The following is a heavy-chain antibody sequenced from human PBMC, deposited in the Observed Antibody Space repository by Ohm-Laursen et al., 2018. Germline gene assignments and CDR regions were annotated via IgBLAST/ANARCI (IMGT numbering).Heavy chain of an antibody. D-gene: IGHD4-17*01. CDR1: GFTFSSYA. J-gene: IGHJ4*02. CDR3: AKDDTVTTGYFDY. V-gene: IGHV3-23*01. CDR2: ISGSGGST. Sequence: SLRLFCSASGFTFSSYAMSWVRQAPGKGLEWVSAISGSGGSTYYADSVKGRFTISRDNSKNTLYLQMNSLRAEDTAVYYCAKDDTVTTGYFDYWGQGTLVTVSS.